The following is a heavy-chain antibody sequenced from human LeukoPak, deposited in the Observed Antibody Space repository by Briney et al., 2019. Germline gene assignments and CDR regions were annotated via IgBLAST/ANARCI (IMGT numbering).Heavy chain of an antibody. CDR2: ISAYNGNT. J-gene: IGHJ4*02. D-gene: IGHD6-19*01. Sequence: ASVKVSCKASGYTFTSYDINWVRQAPGQGLEWMGWISAYNGNTNYAQKLQGRVTMTTDTSTSTAYMELRSLRSDDTAVYYCARDGIAVAGTTSGDYWGQGTLVTVSS. CDR1: GYTFTSYD. CDR3: ARDGIAVAGTTSGDY. V-gene: IGHV1-18*01.